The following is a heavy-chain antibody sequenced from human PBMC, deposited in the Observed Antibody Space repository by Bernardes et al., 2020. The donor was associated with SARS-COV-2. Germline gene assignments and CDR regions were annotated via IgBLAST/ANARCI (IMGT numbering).Heavy chain of an antibody. CDR3: AREDVVVTANTKPLGYYYGLDV. Sequence: GGSLRLSRAASGFTFSTYTMNWVRQAPGKGLEWVSSISSSSNYIYYADSVKGRFTISRDNAKNSVHLQMNSLRAEDTALYYCAREDVVVTANTKPLGYYYGLDVWGQGTTVTVSS. CDR2: ISSSSNYI. D-gene: IGHD2-21*02. J-gene: IGHJ6*02. V-gene: IGHV3-21*01. CDR1: GFTFSTYT.